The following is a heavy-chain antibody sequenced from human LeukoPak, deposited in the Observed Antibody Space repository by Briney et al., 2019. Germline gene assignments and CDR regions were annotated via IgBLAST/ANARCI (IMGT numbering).Heavy chain of an antibody. Sequence: GGSLRLSCAASGFSFSTYAMHWVRQPPGKGLEWAAVISYNGSHTYYAGSVKGRFTVSRDNSKNTLYLQMNSLRAEDTAVYYCAREHSSSWDQFDYWGQGTLVTVSS. CDR2: ISYNGSHT. CDR3: AREHSSSWDQFDY. D-gene: IGHD6-13*01. CDR1: GFSFSTYA. J-gene: IGHJ4*02. V-gene: IGHV3-30-3*01.